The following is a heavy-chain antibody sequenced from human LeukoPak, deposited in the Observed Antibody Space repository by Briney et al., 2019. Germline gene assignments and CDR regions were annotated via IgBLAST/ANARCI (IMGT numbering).Heavy chain of an antibody. CDR2: ISTDGTYT. D-gene: IGHD1/OR15-1a*01. CDR3: ARGRPNNLFEY. CDR1: GFTFRTYW. V-gene: IGHV3-74*03. Sequence: PGGSLRLSCAASGFTFRTYWMHWVRQTPGMGLVWVSRISTDGTYTTYADSVEGRFTISRGNTKNTLYLQIDRLRAEDTAVYYCARGRPNNLFEYRGQGTLVTVSS. J-gene: IGHJ4*02.